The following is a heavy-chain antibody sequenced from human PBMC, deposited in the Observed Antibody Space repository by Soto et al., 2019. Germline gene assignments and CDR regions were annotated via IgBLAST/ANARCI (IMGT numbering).Heavy chain of an antibody. D-gene: IGHD3-22*01. J-gene: IGHJ4*02. CDR3: AKGYNYDRSGNPDY. Sequence: EVQLVESGGGLVQPGRSLRLSCAASGFTFDDYAMHWVRQAPGKGLEWVSGINWNSGSIGYADSVKGRFTISRDNAKNSLYLQMNSLRTEDTALYYCAKGYNYDRSGNPDYCGQGTLVTVSS. CDR2: INWNSGSI. V-gene: IGHV3-9*01. CDR1: GFTFDDYA.